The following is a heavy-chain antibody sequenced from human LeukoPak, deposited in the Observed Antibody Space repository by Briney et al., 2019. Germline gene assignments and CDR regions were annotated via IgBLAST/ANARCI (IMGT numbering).Heavy chain of an antibody. CDR1: GGSISSGDYY. CDR3: ARDIAAAGTVGGDWFDP. V-gene: IGHV4-30-4*01. CDR2: IYYSGST. Sequence: SETLSLTCTVPGGSISSGDYYWSWIRQPPGKGLEWIGYIYYSGSTYYNPSLKSRVTISVDTSKNQFSLKLSSVTAADTAVYYCARDIAAAGTVGGDWFDPWGQGTLVTVSS. D-gene: IGHD6-13*01. J-gene: IGHJ5*02.